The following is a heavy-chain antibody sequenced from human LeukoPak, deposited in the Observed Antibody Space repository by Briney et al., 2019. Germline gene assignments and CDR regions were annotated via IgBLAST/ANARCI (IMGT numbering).Heavy chain of an antibody. CDR1: GYTFTSRG. CDR2: ISTYTGDT. Sequence: ASVKVSCKASGYTFTSRGISWVRQAPGQGLEWLGWISTYTGDTNYAQTLQGRVTITTDTPTATAYMELRSLTSDDTAVYYCARESGGNTMAGDYWGKGTLVTVSS. CDR3: ARESGGNTMAGDY. J-gene: IGHJ4*02. V-gene: IGHV1-18*04. D-gene: IGHD2-15*01.